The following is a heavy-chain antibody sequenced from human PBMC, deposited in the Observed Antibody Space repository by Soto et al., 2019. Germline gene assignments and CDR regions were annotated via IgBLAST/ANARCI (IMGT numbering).Heavy chain of an antibody. Sequence: PGGSLRLSCAASGFTFSSYSMNWVRQAPGKGLEWVSYISSSSSTIYYADSVKGRFTISRDNAKNSLYLQMNSLRDEDTAVYYCAIDIWQWLNSAPIYYYYGMDVWGQGTTVTVSS. J-gene: IGHJ6*02. CDR2: ISSSSSTI. D-gene: IGHD6-19*01. CDR3: AIDIWQWLNSAPIYYYYGMDV. V-gene: IGHV3-48*02. CDR1: GFTFSSYS.